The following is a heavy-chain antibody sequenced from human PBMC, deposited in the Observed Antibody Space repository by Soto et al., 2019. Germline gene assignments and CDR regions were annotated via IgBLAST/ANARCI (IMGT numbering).Heavy chain of an antibody. V-gene: IGHV3-7*01. Sequence: EVQLVASGGGLVQPGGSLRLSCAASEFTFSNFWMSWVRQSPEKGLEWVTQINQDGSERYYVDSVRGRFIISRDNAKNSLFLQMNSIRAEDTAVYYCARDVNRIFDYWGRGTLVTVSS. D-gene: IGHD3-16*02. CDR2: INQDGSER. CDR3: ARDVNRIFDY. J-gene: IGHJ4*02. CDR1: EFTFSNFW.